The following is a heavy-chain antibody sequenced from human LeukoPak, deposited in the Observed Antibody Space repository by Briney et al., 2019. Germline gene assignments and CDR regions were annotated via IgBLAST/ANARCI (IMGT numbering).Heavy chain of an antibody. CDR1: GGTFSSYT. Sequence: SVTVSCKASGGTFSSYTISWVRQAPGQGLEWMGRIIPILGIANYAQKFQGRVTITADKSTSTAYMELSSLRSEDTAVYYCARGYYGSGDLGYFDYWGQGTLVTVSS. CDR2: IIPILGIA. V-gene: IGHV1-69*02. CDR3: ARGYYGSGDLGYFDY. J-gene: IGHJ4*02. D-gene: IGHD3-10*01.